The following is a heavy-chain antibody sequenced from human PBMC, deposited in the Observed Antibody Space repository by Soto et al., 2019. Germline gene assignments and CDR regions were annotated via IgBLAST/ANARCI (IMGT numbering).Heavy chain of an antibody. Sequence: GGSLRLSCAASGFTVTSNYMSWVRQAPEKGQEWVSFIYIDGSTYYADSVKGRFTISRDNSKNTLYLQMNSLRADDLAVYYCANQRGGYDRDFDYWGQGTLVTVSS. CDR1: GFTVTSNY. D-gene: IGHD5-12*01. CDR2: IYIDGST. J-gene: IGHJ4*02. V-gene: IGHV3-66*01. CDR3: ANQRGGYDRDFDY.